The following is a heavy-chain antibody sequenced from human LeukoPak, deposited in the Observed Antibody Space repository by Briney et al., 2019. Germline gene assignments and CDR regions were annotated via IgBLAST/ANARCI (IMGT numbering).Heavy chain of an antibody. J-gene: IGHJ6*02. V-gene: IGHV3-30-3*01. D-gene: IGHD3-9*01. Sequence: QPGGSLRLSCAASGFTFSSYAMHWVRQAPGKGLEWVAVISYDGSNKYYADSVKGRFTISRDNSKNTLYLQMNSLRAEDAAVYYCARGKLTGYYTNYYYGMDVWGQGTTVTVSS. CDR2: ISYDGSNK. CDR3: ARGKLTGYYTNYYYGMDV. CDR1: GFTFSSYA.